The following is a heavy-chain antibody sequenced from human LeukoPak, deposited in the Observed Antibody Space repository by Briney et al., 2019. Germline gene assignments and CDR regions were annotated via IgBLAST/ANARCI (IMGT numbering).Heavy chain of an antibody. CDR2: IWYDGSNE. J-gene: IGHJ6*02. V-gene: IGHV3-33*08. CDR3: ARESGHGMDV. CDR1: GFTFSSYG. Sequence: GGSLRLSCAASGFTFSSYGMHWVRQAPGKGLEWVAVIWYDGSNENYADSVKGRFTISRDHSKNTLYLQMNGLRVEDTAVYYCARESGHGMDVWGQGTTVTVSS. D-gene: IGHD3-10*01.